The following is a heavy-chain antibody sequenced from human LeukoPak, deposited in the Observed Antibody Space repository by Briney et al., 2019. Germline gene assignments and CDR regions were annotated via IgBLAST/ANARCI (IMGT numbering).Heavy chain of an antibody. CDR2: IIPIFGTA. J-gene: IGHJ6*03. Sequence: GSSVKVSCKASGGTFSSYAISWVRQAPGQGLEWMGGIIPIFGTANYAQKFQGRVTITTDESTSTAYMELSSLRSEDTAVYYCARGRSSGWYSSLYYYYMDVWGKGTTVTVSS. CDR1: GGTFSSYA. D-gene: IGHD6-19*01. V-gene: IGHV1-69*05. CDR3: ARGRSSGWYSSLYYYYMDV.